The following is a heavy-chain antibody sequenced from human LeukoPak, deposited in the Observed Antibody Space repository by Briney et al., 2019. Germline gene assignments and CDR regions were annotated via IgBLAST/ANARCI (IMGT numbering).Heavy chain of an antibody. CDR3: ATHFPTIFTGRGYYYYGMDV. V-gene: IGHV1-46*01. D-gene: IGHD3-3*01. CDR1: GYTFTSYY. Sequence: GASVKVSCKASGYTFTSYYMHWVRQAPGRGLEWMRIINPSGGSTSYAQKFQGRVTMTRDTSTSTVYMELSSLRSEDTAVYYCATHFPTIFTGRGYYYYGMDVWGQGTTVTVSS. J-gene: IGHJ6*02. CDR2: INPSGGST.